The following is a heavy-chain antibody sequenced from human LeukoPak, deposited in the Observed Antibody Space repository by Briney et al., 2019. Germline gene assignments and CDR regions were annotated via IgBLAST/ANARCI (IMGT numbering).Heavy chain of an antibody. CDR2: IYYSGST. CDR3: ARERSVKVATSD. Sequence: PSRAPSLTCTVSGGSTCSGGYCWSWIRLHRGECLEWIGYIYYSGSTYYNPSLKGRVTISVDTSKNQFSLKLSSVTAADTAVYYCARERSVKVATSDWGQGTLVTVSS. J-gene: IGHJ4*02. D-gene: IGHD5-12*01. CDR1: GGSTCSGGYC. V-gene: IGHV4-31*03.